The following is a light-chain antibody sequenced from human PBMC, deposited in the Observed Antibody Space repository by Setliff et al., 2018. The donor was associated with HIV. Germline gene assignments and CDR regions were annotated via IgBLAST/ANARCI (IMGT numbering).Light chain of an antibody. V-gene: IGLV2-14*01. CDR2: DVS. J-gene: IGLJ2*01. CDR3: SSYTSISIVV. Sequence: QSALAQPASVSGSPGQSITISCTGTSSDVGGYNYVSWYQQHPGKAPKLMIYDVSKRPSGVSNRFSGSKSGNTASLTISGLQAEDDTDYYCSSYTSISIVVFGGGTK. CDR1: SSDVGGYNY.